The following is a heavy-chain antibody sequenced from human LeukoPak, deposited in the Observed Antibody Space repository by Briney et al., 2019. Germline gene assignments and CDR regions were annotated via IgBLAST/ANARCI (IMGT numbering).Heavy chain of an antibody. Sequence: GASVKVSCKVCGYTLTELSMHWVRQAPGQGLEWMGWISAYNGNTNYAQKLQDRVTMTTDTSTSTAYMELRSLRSDDTAVYYCARDQYSFFDYWGQGTLVTVSS. CDR3: ARDQYSFFDY. V-gene: IGHV1-18*01. CDR1: GYTLTELS. CDR2: ISAYNGNT. D-gene: IGHD2-21*01. J-gene: IGHJ4*02.